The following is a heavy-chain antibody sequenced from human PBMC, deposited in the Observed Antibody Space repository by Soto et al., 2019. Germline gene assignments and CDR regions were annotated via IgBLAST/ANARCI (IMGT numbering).Heavy chain of an antibody. Sequence: EVQLVESGGGLVKPGGSLRLSCAASGFTFSSYSMNWVRQAPGKGLEWVSSISSSSSYIYYADSVKGRFTISRDNAKNSLYLQMNSLRAEDTAVYYCARAGYDYGDPFDYWGQGTLVTVSS. V-gene: IGHV3-21*01. D-gene: IGHD4-17*01. CDR1: GFTFSSYS. J-gene: IGHJ4*02. CDR2: ISSSSSYI. CDR3: ARAGYDYGDPFDY.